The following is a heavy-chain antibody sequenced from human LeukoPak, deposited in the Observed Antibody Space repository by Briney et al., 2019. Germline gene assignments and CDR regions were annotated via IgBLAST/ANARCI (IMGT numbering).Heavy chain of an antibody. Sequence: GGSLRLSCAASGFTFSSYAMSWVRQAPGKGLEWVSAISGRGGSTYYADSVKGRFTISRDNSKNTLYLQMNSLRAEDTAVYYCAKDRPNYDFWSGYYTPFDYWGQGTLVTVSS. V-gene: IGHV3-23*01. CDR3: AKDRPNYDFWSGYYTPFDY. CDR2: ISGRGGST. J-gene: IGHJ4*02. D-gene: IGHD3-3*01. CDR1: GFTFSSYA.